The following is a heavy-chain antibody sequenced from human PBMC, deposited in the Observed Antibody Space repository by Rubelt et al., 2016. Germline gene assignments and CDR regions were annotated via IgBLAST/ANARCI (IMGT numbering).Heavy chain of an antibody. CDR3: ASSSYSSSWGYFDS. J-gene: IGHJ4*02. CDR1: GGSFSGYY. D-gene: IGHD6-13*01. CDR2: INHSGST. V-gene: IGHV4-34*01. Sequence: QVQLQQWGAGLLKPSETLSLTCAVYGGSFSGYYWSWIRQPPGKGLEWIGEINHSGSTTYNPSLKSRVTILVDTSQSQFSLKLSTVTAADTAIYYCASSSYSSSWGYFDSWGQGSLVTVSS.